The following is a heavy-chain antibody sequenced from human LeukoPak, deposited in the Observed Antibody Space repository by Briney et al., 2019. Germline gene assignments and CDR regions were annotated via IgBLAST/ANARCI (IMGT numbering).Heavy chain of an antibody. J-gene: IGHJ4*02. CDR2: ISSSTGNT. D-gene: IGHD2-2*01. V-gene: IGHV1-18*01. CDR3: VRLPLGYCSSTSCLD. CDR1: GYNFNTYG. Sequence: ASVKVSCKASGYNFNTYGISWVRQAPGQGLEWMGSISSSTGNTKYAQKLQDRVTMTADTSTSTAYLYLRNLRSDDTAVYYCVRLPLGYCSSTSCLDWGQGTLVTVSS.